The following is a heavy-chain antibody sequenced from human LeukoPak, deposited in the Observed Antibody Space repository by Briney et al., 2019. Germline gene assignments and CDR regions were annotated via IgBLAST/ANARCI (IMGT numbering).Heavy chain of an antibody. CDR2: ISSTGSTK. J-gene: IGHJ4*02. CDR1: GFTLNTCS. D-gene: IGHD5-24*01. V-gene: IGHV3-48*04. Sequence: PGGSLRLSCAASGFTLNTCSMNWVRQTPGKGLEWVSYISSTGSTKYYADPVKGRFTISRDNAENALYLQMNSLRVEDTAVYYCARAGSEMATIDYWGQGTLVTVSS. CDR3: ARAGSEMATIDY.